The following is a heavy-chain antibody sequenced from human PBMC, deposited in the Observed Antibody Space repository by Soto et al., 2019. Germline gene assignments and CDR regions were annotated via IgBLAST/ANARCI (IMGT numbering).Heavy chain of an antibody. CDR3: ARGGGTAMVITPGAFDI. D-gene: IGHD5-18*01. CDR2: INHSGST. J-gene: IGHJ3*02. Sequence: PSETLSLTCAVYGGSFSGYYWSWIRQPPGKGLEWIGEINHSGSTNYNPSLKSRVTISVDTSKNQFSLKLSSVTAADTAVYYCARGGGTAMVITPGAFDIWGQGTMVTVSS. V-gene: IGHV4-34*01. CDR1: GGSFSGYY.